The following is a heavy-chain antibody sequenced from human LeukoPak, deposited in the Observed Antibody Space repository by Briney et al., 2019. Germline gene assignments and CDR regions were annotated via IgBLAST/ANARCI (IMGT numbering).Heavy chain of an antibody. CDR2: IYYSGRT. D-gene: IGHD3-22*01. V-gene: IGHV4-39*01. CDR1: GDSVSRSDSY. J-gene: IGHJ1*01. CDR3: ARRRYYEGSVYLE. Sequence: SETLSLTCSVSGDSVSRSDSYWDWIRQPPGKGLEWIGTIYYSGRTYYSPSLKSRVTMSVDPSNNQFSLNLRSVTAADTAVYYCARRRYYEGSVYLEGGQGPLLSVSS.